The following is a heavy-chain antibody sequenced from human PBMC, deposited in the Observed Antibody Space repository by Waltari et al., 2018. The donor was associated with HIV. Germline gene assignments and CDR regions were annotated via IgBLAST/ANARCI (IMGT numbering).Heavy chain of an antibody. CDR3: VRICKLNCYYYYGMDV. J-gene: IGHJ6*02. Sequence: EVQLVESGGGLVQPGGSLRLSCAASGFTFSNSAMPWVRQATGKGLEWVAGIGTAGDSYYPGPVKGRFTISRENTKNSLQLQMNSLRAGDTAVYYCVRICKLNCYYYYGMDVWGQGTTVTVSS. CDR1: GFTFSNSA. D-gene: IGHD1-1*01. V-gene: IGHV3-13*01. CDR2: IGTAGDS.